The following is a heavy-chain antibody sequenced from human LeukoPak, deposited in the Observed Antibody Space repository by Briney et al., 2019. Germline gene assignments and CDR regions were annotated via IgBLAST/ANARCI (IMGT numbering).Heavy chain of an antibody. Sequence: RGSLRLSCAGSGFTFDSYAMSWVRQAPGQGLKWVSSISSSGDHTYYADSVKGRFTISRDNSKNTLYLQMNSLRAEDTAVYYCAKRIAVAGTILNSWGQGTLVTVSS. D-gene: IGHD6-19*01. CDR3: AKRIAVAGTILNS. J-gene: IGHJ4*02. CDR1: GFTFDSYA. CDR2: ISSSGDHT. V-gene: IGHV3-23*01.